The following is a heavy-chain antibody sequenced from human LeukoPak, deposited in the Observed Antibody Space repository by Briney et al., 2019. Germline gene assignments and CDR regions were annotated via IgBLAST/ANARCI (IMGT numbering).Heavy chain of an antibody. D-gene: IGHD4-17*01. CDR1: GGTFSSYA. CDR2: IIPIFGTA. J-gene: IGHJ6*02. V-gene: IGHV1-69*13. Sequence: GASVKVSCKASGGTFSSYAISWVRQAPGQGLEWMGGIIPIFGTANYAQKFQGRVTITADESTSTAYMELSSLRSEDTAVYYCARDEVDGDYDSDPETYYYYGMDVWGQGTTVTVSS. CDR3: ARDEVDGDYDSDPETYYYYGMDV.